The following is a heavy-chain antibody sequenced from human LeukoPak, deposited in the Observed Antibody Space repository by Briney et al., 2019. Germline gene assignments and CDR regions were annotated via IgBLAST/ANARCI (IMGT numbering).Heavy chain of an antibody. CDR1: GGSISSSSYY. CDR3: ARLASSTLGLGEVIMPYFDY. CDR2: IYYSGST. J-gene: IGHJ4*02. D-gene: IGHD3-10*01. Sequence: PSETLSLTCAVSGGSISSSSYYWGWIRQPPGKGRDWLGSIYYSGSTYYNPSLKSPVTVSVDTAKNQFSLKLSSVAAADTAVYYCARLASSTLGLGEVIMPYFDYWGQGTLVTVSS. V-gene: IGHV4-39*01.